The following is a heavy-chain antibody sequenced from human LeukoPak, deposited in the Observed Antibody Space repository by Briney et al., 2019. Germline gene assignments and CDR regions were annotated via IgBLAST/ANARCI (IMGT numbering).Heavy chain of an antibody. CDR3: ARRYCASASCPQGY. Sequence: GGSLRLSCEVSGFTFTSYSMNWVRQAPGKGLEWVSYISGDSSKAQYADSVKGRFTISRDNAKYSLFLQMNSLRDDDTAVYYCARRYCASASCPQGYWGQGTLVTVSS. J-gene: IGHJ4*02. D-gene: IGHD2-2*01. CDR1: GFTFTSYS. CDR2: ISGDSSKA. V-gene: IGHV3-48*02.